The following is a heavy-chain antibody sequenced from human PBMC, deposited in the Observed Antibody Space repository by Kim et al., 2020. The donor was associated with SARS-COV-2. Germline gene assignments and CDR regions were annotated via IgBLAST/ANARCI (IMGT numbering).Heavy chain of an antibody. CDR3: ASTPLHRLRIAVAGPNWFDP. CDR1: GFTFSSYA. J-gene: IGHJ5*02. V-gene: IGHV3-23*01. CDR2: ISGSGGST. D-gene: IGHD6-19*01. Sequence: GGSLRLSCAASGFTFSSYAMSWVRQAPGKGLEWVSAISGSGGSTYYADSVKGRFTISRDNSKNTLYLQMNSLRAEDTAVYYCASTPLHRLRIAVAGPNWFDPWGQGTLVTVSS.